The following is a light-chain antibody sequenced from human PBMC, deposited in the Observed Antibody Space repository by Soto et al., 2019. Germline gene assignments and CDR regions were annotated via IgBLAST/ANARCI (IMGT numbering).Light chain of an antibody. V-gene: IGLV1-40*01. CDR2: GNS. CDR1: SSNIGAGYD. Sequence: QSVLTQPPSVSGAPGQRVTISCTGSSSNIGAGYDVHWYQHLPGTAPKLLIYGNSNRPSGVPDRFSGSKSGTSASLAITGLQADEEADYSCQSYDSSLTSYVFGTGTKLTVL. CDR3: QSYDSSLTSYV. J-gene: IGLJ1*01.